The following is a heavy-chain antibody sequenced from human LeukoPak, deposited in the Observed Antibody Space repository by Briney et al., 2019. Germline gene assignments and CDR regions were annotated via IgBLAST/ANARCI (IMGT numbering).Heavy chain of an antibody. V-gene: IGHV4-30-4*01. J-gene: IGHJ5*02. Sequence: SETLSLTCTVSGGSISSGDYYWSWIRQPPGKGLEWIGYIYYSGSTYYNPSLKSRVTISVDTSENQFSLKLSSVTAADTAVYYCARVTRGGRAVLEWLLPPGGTFAPWGQGTLVTVSS. D-gene: IGHD3-3*01. CDR3: ARVTRGGRAVLEWLLPPGGTFAP. CDR2: IYYSGST. CDR1: GGSISSGDYY.